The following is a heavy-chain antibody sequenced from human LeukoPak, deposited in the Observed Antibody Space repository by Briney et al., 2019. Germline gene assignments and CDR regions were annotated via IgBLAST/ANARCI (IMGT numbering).Heavy chain of an antibody. CDR3: ARDFVNDALDM. CDR1: GFTFSSYA. J-gene: IGHJ3*02. Sequence: GRSLRLSCAASGFTFSSYAMHWVRQAPGKGPEWVANIKQDGSEKYYVDSVKGRFTISRDNAKNSLYLQMNSLRAEDTAVYYCARDFVNDALDMWGQGTMVTVSS. CDR2: IKQDGSEK. V-gene: IGHV3-7*01.